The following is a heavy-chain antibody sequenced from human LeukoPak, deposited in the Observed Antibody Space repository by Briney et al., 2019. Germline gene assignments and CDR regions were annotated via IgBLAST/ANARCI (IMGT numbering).Heavy chain of an antibody. Sequence: SETLSLTCTVSGGSIRSGGYYWSWIRQHPGKGLEWIGYIYYSGSTYYNPSLKSRVTISVDTSKNQFSLNLTSVTAADTAVYYCADTLVRGFYSDYWGQGTLVTVSS. D-gene: IGHD3-10*01. V-gene: IGHV4-31*03. CDR2: IYYSGST. J-gene: IGHJ4*02. CDR3: ADTLVRGFYSDY. CDR1: GGSIRSGGYY.